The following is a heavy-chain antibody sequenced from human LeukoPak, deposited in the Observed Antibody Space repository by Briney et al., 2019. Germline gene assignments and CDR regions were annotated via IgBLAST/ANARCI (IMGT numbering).Heavy chain of an antibody. V-gene: IGHV4-38-2*02. CDR2: IYHSGST. CDR3: ARVSPERLRYMDV. J-gene: IGHJ6*03. Sequence: SETLSLTCNVSGYSITNGYYWGWIRQPPGKGLEWIGSIYHSGSTYYNPSLKSRVTISVDTSKNQFSLKLSSVTAADTAVYYCARVSPERLRYMDVWGKGTTVTISS. D-gene: IGHD2/OR15-2a*01. CDR1: GYSITNGYY.